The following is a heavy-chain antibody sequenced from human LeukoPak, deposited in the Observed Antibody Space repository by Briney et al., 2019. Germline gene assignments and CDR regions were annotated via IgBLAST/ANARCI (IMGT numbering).Heavy chain of an antibody. CDR2: INSESGGA. J-gene: IGHJ4*02. D-gene: IGHD1-1*01. V-gene: IGHV1-2*06. CDR3: ARDVGGNSAGTRYFDN. CDR1: GYTFTGNY. Sequence: GSSATVSSKASGYTFTGNYIHWALQAPGQGLEWMARINSESGGANYAPKFQGRVTMARDTSINTASMELNRLTSDDTAVYYCARDVGGNSAGTRYFDNWGQETLVTVSS.